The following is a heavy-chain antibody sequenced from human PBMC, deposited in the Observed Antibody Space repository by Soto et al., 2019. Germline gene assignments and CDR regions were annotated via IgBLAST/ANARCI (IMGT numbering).Heavy chain of an antibody. CDR1: GYTFTSYA. CDR3: ARARAHYFDY. V-gene: IGHV1-3*05. Sequence: QVQLVQSGAEEKKPGASVKVSCKASGYTFTSYAMHWVRQAPGQRLEWMGWINAGNGNTKYSQKFQGRVTITRDTSASTADMELSSLRSEDTAVYYCARARAHYFDYWGQGTLVTVSS. J-gene: IGHJ4*02. CDR2: INAGNGNT.